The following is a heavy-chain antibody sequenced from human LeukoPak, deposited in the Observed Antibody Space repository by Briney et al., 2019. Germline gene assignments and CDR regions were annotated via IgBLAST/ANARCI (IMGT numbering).Heavy chain of an antibody. J-gene: IGHJ4*02. D-gene: IGHD6-19*01. Sequence: GGSLRLSCSASGFTFSSYAMHWVRQAPGKGLKYVSAISSNGGSTYYADSVKGRFAIPRDNSKNTLYLQMSSLRAEDTAVYYCVKGSSGWFIYFDYWGQGTLVTVSS. V-gene: IGHV3-64D*06. CDR2: ISSNGGST. CDR3: VKGSSGWFIYFDY. CDR1: GFTFSSYA.